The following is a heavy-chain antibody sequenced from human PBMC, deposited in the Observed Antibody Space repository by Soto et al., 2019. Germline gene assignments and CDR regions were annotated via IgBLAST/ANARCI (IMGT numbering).Heavy chain of an antibody. CDR2: IDWDDDK. J-gene: IGHJ6*02. V-gene: IGHV2-70*01. Sequence: SGPTLENPTQTLTLTCTFSVFSRSTIGMCVSCIRRPPGKALEWLALIDWDDDKYYSTSLKTRXXXSKDTSKNQVVLTMTNMDPVDTATYYCARILEAAGTDYYYYYGMDVWGQGTTVTSP. CDR1: VFSRSTIGMC. D-gene: IGHD6-13*01. CDR3: ARILEAAGTDYYYYYGMDV.